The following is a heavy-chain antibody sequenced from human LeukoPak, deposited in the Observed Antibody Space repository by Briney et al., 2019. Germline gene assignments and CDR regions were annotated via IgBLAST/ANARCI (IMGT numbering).Heavy chain of an antibody. CDR3: ARHFPVSLWIAFDI. CDR2: LYYSGNT. Sequence: PSETLSLTCTVSGGSISSYYWTWIRQPPGKGLEWIGYLYYSGNTNCNPSLKSRVTISVDTSKNQFSLKLSSVTAADTAVYYCARHFPVSLWIAFDIWGQGTMVTVSS. D-gene: IGHD3-3*01. V-gene: IGHV4-59*08. J-gene: IGHJ3*02. CDR1: GGSISSYY.